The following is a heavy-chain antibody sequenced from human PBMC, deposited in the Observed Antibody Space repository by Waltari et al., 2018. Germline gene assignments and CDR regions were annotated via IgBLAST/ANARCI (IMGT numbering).Heavy chain of an antibody. CDR3: AREWYSSSWSGGVDY. CDR2: ISYDGSNK. J-gene: IGHJ4*02. CDR1: GFTFSSYA. Sequence: QVQLVESGGGVVQPGRSLRLSCAASGFTFSSYAMHWVRQAPGQGLEWGAVISYDGSNKYYADSVKGRVTISRDKSKNTLYLQMNSLRAEDTAVYYCAREWYSSSWSGGVDYWGQGTLVTVSS. D-gene: IGHD6-13*01. V-gene: IGHV3-30*01.